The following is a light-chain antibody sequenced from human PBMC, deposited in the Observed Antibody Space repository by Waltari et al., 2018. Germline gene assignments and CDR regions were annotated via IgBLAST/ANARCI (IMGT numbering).Light chain of an antibody. CDR3: HQYNTFSS. J-gene: IGKJ2*01. CDR2: KAS. Sequence: DIQMTQSPSTVSASVGDRVTIPCRARQPVGDWLAWYQQKPGKAPKLLFYKASTLQNGVPSRFSGSGSGSEFTLTISSLQPDDVAIYYCHQYNTFSSFGQGTRLEL. CDR1: QPVGDW. V-gene: IGKV1-5*03.